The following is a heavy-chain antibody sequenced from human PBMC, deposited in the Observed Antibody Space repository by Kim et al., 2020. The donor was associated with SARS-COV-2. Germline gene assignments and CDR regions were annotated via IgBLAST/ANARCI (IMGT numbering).Heavy chain of an antibody. V-gene: IGHV4-59*08. J-gene: IGHJ2*01. Sequence: SETLSLTCTVSGGSISSYYWNWIRQPPGRGLEWIGYIYHSGSTNYNPSLKSRVTMSVDTSKSQVSLKLSSVTAADTAIYYCARRDGGSSWKYWYFDLWGRGTLVTVSS. CDR2: IYHSGST. CDR1: GGSISSYY. D-gene: IGHD6-13*01. CDR3: ARRDGGSSWKYWYFDL.